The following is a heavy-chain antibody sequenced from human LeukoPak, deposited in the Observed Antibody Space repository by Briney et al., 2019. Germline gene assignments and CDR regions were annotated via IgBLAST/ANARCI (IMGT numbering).Heavy chain of an antibody. J-gene: IGHJ4*02. CDR1: GGSISSYY. CDR2: IYTSGST. CDR3: ARSIYSTSCFDY. V-gene: IGHV4-4*09. D-gene: IGHD6-13*01. Sequence: SETLSLTCTVSGGSISSYYWSWIRQPPGKGLEWIGNIYTSGSTNYNPPLRGRVTMSLDTSKNQISLKLSSVTAADTAVYFCARSIYSTSCFDYWGQGTLVTVSS.